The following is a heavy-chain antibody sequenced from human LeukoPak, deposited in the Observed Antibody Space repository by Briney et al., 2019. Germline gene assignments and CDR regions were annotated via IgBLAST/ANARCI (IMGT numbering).Heavy chain of an antibody. Sequence: GGSLRLSCAASGFTFSSYSMNWVRQAPGKGLEWVSSIIGSTSYIYYADSVGGRFTISRDNAKNSLYLQMNSLRAEDTAVYYCARGEVTGDLWGQGTMVTVSS. J-gene: IGHJ3*01. D-gene: IGHD5-18*01. CDR1: GFTFSSYS. CDR3: ARGEVTGDL. CDR2: IIGSTSYI. V-gene: IGHV3-21*01.